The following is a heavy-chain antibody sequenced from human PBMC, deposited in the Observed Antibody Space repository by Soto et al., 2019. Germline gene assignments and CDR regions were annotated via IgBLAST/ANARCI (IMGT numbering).Heavy chain of an antibody. Sequence: EVQLLESGGGLVQPGGSLRLSCAASGFTFSNYAMSWVRQAPGKGLEWVSAISGSGGSTYYADSVKGRFTISRDNSKNTLYLQMNSLRAEGRAVYYCVKDSTFTPPTEFDIWGQGTMVTVSS. CDR2: ISGSGGST. CDR3: VKDSTFTPPTEFDI. D-gene: IGHD5-12*01. V-gene: IGHV3-23*01. CDR1: GFTFSNYA. J-gene: IGHJ3*02.